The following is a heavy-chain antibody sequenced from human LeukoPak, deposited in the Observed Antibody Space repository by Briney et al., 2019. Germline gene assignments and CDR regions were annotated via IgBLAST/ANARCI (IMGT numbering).Heavy chain of an antibody. Sequence: GGSLRLSCAASGFTFSSYAMSWVRQAPGKGLEWVSSISGSGGSIYYADSVKGRFTISRDNSKGTLYLQMNSLRAEDTAIYYCAKEAVAAAGPFDYWGQGTLVTVSS. CDR1: GFTFSSYA. J-gene: IGHJ4*02. CDR3: AKEAVAAAGPFDY. D-gene: IGHD6-13*01. CDR2: ISGSGGSI. V-gene: IGHV3-23*01.